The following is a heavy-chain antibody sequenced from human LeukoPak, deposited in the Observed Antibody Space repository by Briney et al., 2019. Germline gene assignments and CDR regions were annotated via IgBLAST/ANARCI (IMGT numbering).Heavy chain of an antibody. V-gene: IGHV1-8*01. D-gene: IGHD3-10*01. Sequence: ASVKVSCKASGYTFTSYDINWVRQATGQGLEWMGWMNPNSGNTGYAQKFQGRVTMTRNNSISTAYMELSSLRSEDAAVYYCARGKGITMVRGVIIRNEGFDPWGQGTLVTVSS. CDR3: ARGKGITMVRGVIIRNEGFDP. CDR1: GYTFTSYD. CDR2: MNPNSGNT. J-gene: IGHJ5*02.